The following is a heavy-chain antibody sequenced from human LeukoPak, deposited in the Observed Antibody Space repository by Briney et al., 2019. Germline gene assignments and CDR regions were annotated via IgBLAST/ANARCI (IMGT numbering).Heavy chain of an antibody. CDR2: IYYSGST. D-gene: IGHD1-14*01. J-gene: IGHJ4*02. CDR1: GGSINSYY. V-gene: IGHV4-59*01. Sequence: PSETLSLTCTVSGGSINSYYWSWIRQPPGKGLEWIGYIYYSGSTNYNPSLKSRVTISVDTSKNQFSLKLSSVTAADTAVYYCARASAARIDYWGQGTLVTVSS. CDR3: ARASAARIDY.